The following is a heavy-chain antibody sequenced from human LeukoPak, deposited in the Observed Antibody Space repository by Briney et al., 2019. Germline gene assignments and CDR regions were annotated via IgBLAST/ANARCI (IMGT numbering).Heavy chain of an antibody. V-gene: IGHV4-4*07. J-gene: IGHJ3*02. CDR2: INISGSS. Sequence: SETLSLTCTVSGGSISSHYWSWIRQPAGKGLEWIGRINISGSSSYNPSLKSRVTMSVDASKNQFSLKLSSVTAADTAVYYCARIVSVHAFDIWGQGTMVTVSS. CDR1: GGSISSHY. D-gene: IGHD2-15*01. CDR3: ARIVSVHAFDI.